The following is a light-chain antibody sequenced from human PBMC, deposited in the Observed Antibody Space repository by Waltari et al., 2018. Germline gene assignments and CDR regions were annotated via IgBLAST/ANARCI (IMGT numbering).Light chain of an antibody. J-gene: IGKJ2*01. CDR2: WAS. Sequence: DFVMTQSPDSLAVSLGERAAINCKSSPSLLYYSNNKNYLAWYQQKPGQPPKLLISWASTRESGVPDRFSGSGSATDFTLTISSLQAEDVAVYYCQQYYMTPYTFGQGTKLEIK. CDR1: PSLLYYSNNKNY. CDR3: QQYYMTPYT. V-gene: IGKV4-1*01.